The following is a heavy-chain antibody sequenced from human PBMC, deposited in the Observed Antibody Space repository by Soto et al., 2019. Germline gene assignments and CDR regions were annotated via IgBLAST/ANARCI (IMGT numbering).Heavy chain of an antibody. V-gene: IGHV3-49*03. CDR3: TRGGHGSPIDY. CDR2: IRGKVFRGTT. J-gene: IGHJ4*02. Sequence: VPLVESGGGLVQAGRSLRLSCTTSGFTFGDHAMSWFRQAPGKGLEWVGFIRGKVFRGTTEYAASVRGRFTISRDDSKNIAYLQVNSLQIEDTAVYYCTRGGHGSPIDYWGQGTLVTVSS. CDR1: GFTFGDHA. D-gene: IGHD1-26*01.